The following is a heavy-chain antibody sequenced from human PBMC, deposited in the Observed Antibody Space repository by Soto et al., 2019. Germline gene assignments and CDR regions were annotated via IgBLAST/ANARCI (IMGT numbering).Heavy chain of an antibody. CDR1: GFTLSDHY. V-gene: IGHV3-72*01. D-gene: IGHD3-22*01. Sequence: GGSLRLSCAVSGFTLSDHYIDWVRQAPGKGLEWVGRSRDKPQGYSTAYAASVKGRFTTSRDESKNSAYLQMNSLKTEDTSVYYCVRATYFSDSSCYTRCLDYWGQGTLVTVSS. CDR2: SRDKPQGYST. CDR3: VRATYFSDSSCYTRCLDY. J-gene: IGHJ4*02.